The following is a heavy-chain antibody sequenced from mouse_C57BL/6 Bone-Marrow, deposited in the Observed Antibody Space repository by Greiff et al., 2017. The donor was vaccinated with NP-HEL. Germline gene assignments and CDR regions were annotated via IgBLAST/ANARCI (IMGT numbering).Heavy chain of an antibody. CDR1: GFTFSNYW. Sequence: EVQGVESGGGLVQPGGSMKLSCVASGFTFSNYWMNWVRQSPEKGLEWVAQIRLKSDNYATHYAESVKGRFTISRDDSKSSVYLQMNNLRAEDTGIYYCTGFDSLDYWGQGTTLTVSS. D-gene: IGHD2-4*01. CDR2: IRLKSDNYAT. V-gene: IGHV6-3*01. CDR3: TGFDSLDY. J-gene: IGHJ2*01.